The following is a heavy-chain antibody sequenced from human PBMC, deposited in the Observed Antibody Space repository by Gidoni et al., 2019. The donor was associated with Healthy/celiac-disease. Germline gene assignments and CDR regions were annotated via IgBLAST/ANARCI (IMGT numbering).Heavy chain of an antibody. CDR3: AREVGSGYVDY. CDR2: IWYDGSNK. D-gene: IGHD3-22*01. Sequence: QVQLVESGGGVVQPGRSLRLSCAASGFTFSSYGMPWVRQAPGKGLEWVAVIWYDGSNKYYADSVKGRFTISRDNSKNTLYLQMNSLRAEDTAVYYCAREVGSGYVDYWGQGTLVTVSS. CDR1: GFTFSSYG. V-gene: IGHV3-33*01. J-gene: IGHJ4*02.